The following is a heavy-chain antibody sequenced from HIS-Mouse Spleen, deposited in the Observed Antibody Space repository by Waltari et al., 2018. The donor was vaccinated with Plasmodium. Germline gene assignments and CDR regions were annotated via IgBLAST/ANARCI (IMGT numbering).Heavy chain of an antibody. J-gene: IGHJ4*02. D-gene: IGHD2-15*01. CDR3: ARLVVVASKDSY. CDR2: INHSGST. Sequence: QVQLQQWGAGLFKPSETLSITCPVDGGSFSGYYWSRIRQPPGKGLEWIGEINHSGSTNYNPSLKSLVTISVDTSKNQFSLKLSSVTAADTAVYYCARLVVVASKDSYWGQGTLVTVSS. CDR1: GGSFSGYY. V-gene: IGHV4-34*01.